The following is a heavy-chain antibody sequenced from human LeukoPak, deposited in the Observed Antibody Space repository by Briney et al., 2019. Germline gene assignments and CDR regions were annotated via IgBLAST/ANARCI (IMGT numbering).Heavy chain of an antibody. Sequence: SETLSLTCTVSGGSISSYYWSWIRQPPGKGLEWIGYIYYSGSTYYNPSLKSRVTISVDTSKNQFSLKLSSVTAADTAVYYCARGITYDNWFDPWGQGTLVTVSS. CDR1: GGSISSYY. J-gene: IGHJ5*02. CDR2: IYYSGST. V-gene: IGHV4-59*12. CDR3: ARGITYDNWFDP. D-gene: IGHD5-12*01.